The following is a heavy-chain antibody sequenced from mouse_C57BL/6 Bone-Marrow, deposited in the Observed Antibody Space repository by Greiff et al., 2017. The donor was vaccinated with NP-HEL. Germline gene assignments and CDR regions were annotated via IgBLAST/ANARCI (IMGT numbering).Heavy chain of an antibody. V-gene: IGHV3-6*01. CDR3: ARGYYCSNYDAMDY. J-gene: IGHJ4*01. CDR1: GYSITSGYY. CDR2: ISYDGST. Sequence: EVQLQESGPGLVKPSQSLSLTCSVTGYSITSGYYWNWIRQFPGNKLEWMGYISYDGSTNYNPSLKNRISLTRDTSKNQFFLKLNSVTTEDTATYYSARGYYCSNYDAMDYWGQGTSVTVSS. D-gene: IGHD1-1*01.